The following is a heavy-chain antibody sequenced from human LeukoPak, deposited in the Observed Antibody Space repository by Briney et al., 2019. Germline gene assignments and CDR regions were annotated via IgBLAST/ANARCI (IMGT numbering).Heavy chain of an antibody. CDR2: ISSSSGST. Sequence: SGGSLRLSCVVSGFTLSSRWMMWVRQAPGKGLEWVSAISSSSGSTFYADSVKGRFTISRDNSKKTLYLQMNSLRAEDTAVYYCAKAAYGDYTPFDYWGQGTLVTVSS. CDR1: GFTLSSRW. CDR3: AKAAYGDYTPFDY. D-gene: IGHD4-17*01. V-gene: IGHV3-23*01. J-gene: IGHJ4*02.